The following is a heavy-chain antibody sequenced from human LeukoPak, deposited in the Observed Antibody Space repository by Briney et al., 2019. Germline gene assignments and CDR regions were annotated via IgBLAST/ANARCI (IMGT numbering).Heavy chain of an antibody. J-gene: IGHJ4*02. V-gene: IGHV3-30-3*01. Sequence: PGGSLRLSCAASGFTFSSYAMHWVRQAPGKGLEWVAVISYDGSNKYYADSVKGRFTISRDNSKNTLYLQMNSLRAEDTAVYYCARDRMVGYSSSSVDYWGQGTLVTVSS. D-gene: IGHD6-6*01. CDR3: ARDRMVGYSSSSVDY. CDR1: GFTFSSYA. CDR2: ISYDGSNK.